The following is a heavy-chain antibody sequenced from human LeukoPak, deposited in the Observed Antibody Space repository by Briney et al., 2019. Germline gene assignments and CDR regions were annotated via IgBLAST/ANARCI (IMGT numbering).Heavy chain of an antibody. CDR3: ARHYYDSSGYGDFQY. CDR2: IYPGDSDT. Sequence: GESLKISCKASGYGFTSYWIGWVRQMPGKGLEWMGMIYPGDSDTRYSPSFEGQVTISADGSITTAYLQWSSLRASDAAVYYCARHYYDSSGYGDFQYWGQGTLVTV. CDR1: GYGFTSYW. V-gene: IGHV5-51*01. J-gene: IGHJ1*01. D-gene: IGHD3-22*01.